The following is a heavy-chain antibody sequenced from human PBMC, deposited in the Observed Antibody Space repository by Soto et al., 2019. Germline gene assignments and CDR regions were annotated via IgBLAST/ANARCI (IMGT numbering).Heavy chain of an antibody. CDR2: ISYEGSNK. CDR3: AKDRTVFLLFGERVCEGMDV. D-gene: IGHD3-10*01. Sequence: QVQLVESGGGVAQPGRSLRLSCAASGFTFSRSGMHWVRQAPGKGLGWVAVISYEGSNKYYAVSVEGRFTISRDNSKNTLYLQRNSLRAEDTAVYYCAKDRTVFLLFGERVCEGMDVWGQGTKVTVSS. CDR1: GFTFSRSG. V-gene: IGHV3-30*18. J-gene: IGHJ6*02.